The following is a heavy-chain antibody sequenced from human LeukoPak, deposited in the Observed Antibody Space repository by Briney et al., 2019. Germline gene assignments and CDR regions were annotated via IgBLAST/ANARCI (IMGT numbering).Heavy chain of an antibody. D-gene: IGHD6-6*01. Sequence: GGSLRLSCAASGFTFSSYGMHWVRQAPGKGLEWVAFIQYNGINKFVADSVKGRFTVSRDNSRNTLFLQMNSLRAEDTAVYYCAKVLSSFFDYWGQGALVTVSS. V-gene: IGHV3-30*02. J-gene: IGHJ4*02. CDR2: IQYNGINK. CDR1: GFTFSSYG. CDR3: AKVLSSFFDY.